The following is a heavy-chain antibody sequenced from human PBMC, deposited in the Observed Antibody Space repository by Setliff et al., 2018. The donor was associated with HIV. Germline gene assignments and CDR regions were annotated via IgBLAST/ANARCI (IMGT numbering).Heavy chain of an antibody. J-gene: IGHJ4*02. CDR2: IYYSGST. CDR1: GGSISSSSYY. V-gene: IGHV4-39*01. CDR3: ARLPQD. Sequence: SETLSLTCTVSGGSISSSSYYWGWIRQPPGKGLEWIGSIYYSGSTYYNPSLKSRVTISIDTSKNQFSLKLTSVTAEDTALYYCARLPQDWGQGTLVTVSS.